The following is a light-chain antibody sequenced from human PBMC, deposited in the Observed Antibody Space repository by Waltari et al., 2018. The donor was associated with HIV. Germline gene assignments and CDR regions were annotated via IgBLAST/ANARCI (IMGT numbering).Light chain of an antibody. CDR2: AAS. CDR3: QQLSGDPFT. J-gene: IGKJ3*01. CDR1: QDISNY. V-gene: IGKV1-9*01. Sequence: DIQLTQSPSFLSASVRDRITITCRASQDISNYLAWYQQKSGTVPKLLIYAASTLQSGVPSRFSGSGSGTEFTLTISGLQPEDFATYYCQQLSGDPFTFGPGTNVDLK.